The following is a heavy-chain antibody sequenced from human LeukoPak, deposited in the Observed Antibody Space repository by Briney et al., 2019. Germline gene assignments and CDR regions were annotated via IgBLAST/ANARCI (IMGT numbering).Heavy chain of an antibody. D-gene: IGHD5-24*01. CDR3: ARGPNSRDGNNYDY. CDR2: IYYSRST. Sequence: SETLSLTCTVSGGSITSYYWSWIRQPPGKGLEWIGYIYYSRSTNYNPSLKSRLTISVDTARNQFSLRLSSMTAADTAVYYCARGPNSRDGNNYDYWGQGTLVTVSS. CDR1: GGSITSYY. J-gene: IGHJ4*02. V-gene: IGHV4-59*01.